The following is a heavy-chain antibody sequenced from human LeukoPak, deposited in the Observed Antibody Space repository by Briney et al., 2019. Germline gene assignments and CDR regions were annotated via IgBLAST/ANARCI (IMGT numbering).Heavy chain of an antibody. CDR2: IKQDGSEK. D-gene: IGHD2-2*01. CDR3: ARDKIVVVPAAGFYYYYYYMDV. V-gene: IGHV3-7*01. J-gene: IGHJ6*03. CDR1: EFTFSSYW. Sequence: GGSLRLSCAASEFTFSSYWMSWVRQAPGKGLEWVANIKQDGSEKYYVDSVKGRFTISRDNAKNSLYLQMNSLRAEDTAVYYCARDKIVVVPAAGFYYYYYYMDVWGKGTTVTISS.